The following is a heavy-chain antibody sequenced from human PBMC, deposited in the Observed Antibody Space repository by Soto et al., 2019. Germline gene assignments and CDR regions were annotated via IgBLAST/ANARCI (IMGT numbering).Heavy chain of an antibody. D-gene: IGHD1-1*01. CDR3: AKDSAKGLEPFDMDV. V-gene: IGHV3-9*01. J-gene: IGHJ6*03. Sequence: EVQLVESGGGLVQPGRSLRLSCAASGFTFGGFAMHWVRQAPGKGLQWVSGISWNSGSVGFADSVKGRFTISRDNAKNSLYLQMNSLRPEDTARYYCAKDSAKGLEPFDMDVWGKGTTVTVSS. CDR1: GFTFGGFA. CDR2: ISWNSGSV.